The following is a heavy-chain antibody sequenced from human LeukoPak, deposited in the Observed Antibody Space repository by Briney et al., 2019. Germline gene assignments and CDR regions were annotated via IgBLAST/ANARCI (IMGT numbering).Heavy chain of an antibody. CDR3: AREYTLYRSGWFLDY. V-gene: IGHV4-39*07. D-gene: IGHD6-19*01. CDR2: IDYSGGT. Sequence: SQTLSLTCTVSGGSISSGDYYWGWIRQPPGKGLEWIGSIDYSGGTYYNPSLKSRASISIDTSKIQFSLKLSSVTAADTAMYYCAREYTLYRSGWFLDYWGQGTVVTVSS. CDR1: GGSISSGDYY. J-gene: IGHJ4*02.